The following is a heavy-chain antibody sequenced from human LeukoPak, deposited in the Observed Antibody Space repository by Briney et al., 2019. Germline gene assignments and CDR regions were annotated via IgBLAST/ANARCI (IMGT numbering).Heavy chain of an antibody. CDR2: INHSGST. D-gene: IGHD2-8*02. CDR1: GGSFSGYY. CDR3: ARDTGTGTNWFDP. J-gene: IGHJ5*02. Sequence: SETLSLTCAVYGGSFSGYYWSWIRQPPGKGLEWIGEINHSGSTNYNPSLKSRVTISVDTSKNQFSLKLSSVTAADTAVYYCARDTGTGTNWFDPWGQGTLVTVSS. V-gene: IGHV4-34*01.